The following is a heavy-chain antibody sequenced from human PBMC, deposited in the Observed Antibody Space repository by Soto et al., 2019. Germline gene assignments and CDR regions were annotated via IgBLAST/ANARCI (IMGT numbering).Heavy chain of an antibody. CDR3: AKDTMIGGFHY. V-gene: IGHV3-23*01. Sequence: GGSLRLSCAASGFTFNSYAMSWVRQAPGKGLEWVSAISGSGGSTYYADSVKGRFTISRDNSKNTLYLQMNSLRAEDTAVYYCAKDTMIGGFHYWGQGTLVTVSS. D-gene: IGHD3-22*01. CDR2: ISGSGGST. CDR1: GFTFNSYA. J-gene: IGHJ4*02.